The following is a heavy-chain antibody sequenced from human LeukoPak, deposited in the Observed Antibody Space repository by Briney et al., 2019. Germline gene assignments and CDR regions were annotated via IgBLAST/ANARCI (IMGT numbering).Heavy chain of an antibody. V-gene: IGHV5-51*01. J-gene: IGHJ3*02. Sequence: GESLKISCKGSGYSFTSYWIGWVRQMPGKGLEWMGIIYPGDSDTRYSPSFQGQVTISADKSISTAYLQWSSLKASDTAMYYCARLGLGGIYCSGGSCYSNDAFDIWGQGTMVTVSS. CDR3: ARLGLGGIYCSGGSCYSNDAFDI. D-gene: IGHD2-15*01. CDR1: GYSFTSYW. CDR2: IYPGDSDT.